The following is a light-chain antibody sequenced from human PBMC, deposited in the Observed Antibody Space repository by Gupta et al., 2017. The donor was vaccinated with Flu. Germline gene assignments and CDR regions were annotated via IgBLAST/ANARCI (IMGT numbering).Light chain of an antibody. J-gene: IGKJ1*01. V-gene: IGKV3-11*01. CDR1: QSVSSY. Sequence: ENVLTQSPATLSLSQGERATLSCRASQSVSSYLAWYQQRPGQAPSLLIYDASNRATGIPARFSGSGSGTDFTLTISSLEAEDFAVYYCQQRFNWPPWTFGQGTKVEIK. CDR2: DAS. CDR3: QQRFNWPPWT.